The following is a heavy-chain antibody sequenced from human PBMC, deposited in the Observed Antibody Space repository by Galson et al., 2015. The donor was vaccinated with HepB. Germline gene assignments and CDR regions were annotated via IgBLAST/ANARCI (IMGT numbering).Heavy chain of an antibody. CDR3: ARHPRGNYWTYYFHS. CDR1: GDSISSSNYY. D-gene: IGHD1-26*01. J-gene: IGHJ4*02. Sequence: LSLTCTASGDSISSSNYYWGWIRQPPGKVLEWIGRIYYRGSTFYNPSLRSRVTISVDTSKNQVSLRLSSVTAADTAVYYCARHPRGNYWTYYFHSWGQGTLVTVSS. CDR2: IYYRGST. V-gene: IGHV4-39*01.